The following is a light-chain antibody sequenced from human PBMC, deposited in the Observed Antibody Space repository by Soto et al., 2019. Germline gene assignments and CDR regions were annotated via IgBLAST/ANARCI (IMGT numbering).Light chain of an antibody. V-gene: IGKV1-27*01. CDR2: AAS. CDR1: QGISNY. Sequence: DIQMTQSPSSLSASVGDRVTITCRASQGISNYLAWYQQKPGKVPKLLFYAASTLQSGVPPRFSGSGSGTDFTLTISSLQPEDVATYYCQKYNSAPHTFGPGTKVDIK. J-gene: IGKJ3*01. CDR3: QKYNSAPHT.